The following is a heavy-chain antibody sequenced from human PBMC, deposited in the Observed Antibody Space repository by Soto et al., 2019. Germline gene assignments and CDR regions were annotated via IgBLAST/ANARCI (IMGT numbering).Heavy chain of an antibody. J-gene: IGHJ4*02. CDR3: ARVFRLAVESSCFDY. V-gene: IGHV1-18*01. D-gene: IGHD6-19*01. CDR2: ISAYNGNP. CDR1: GYKFTGYG. Sequence: ASVKVSCKASGYKFTGYGIGWVRQAPGQGLQWMGLISAYNGNPSYAQKFQGRVTMTTDTSTSTAYMELRRLRADDTAVYFCARVFRLAVESSCFDYWGQGTLVTVSS.